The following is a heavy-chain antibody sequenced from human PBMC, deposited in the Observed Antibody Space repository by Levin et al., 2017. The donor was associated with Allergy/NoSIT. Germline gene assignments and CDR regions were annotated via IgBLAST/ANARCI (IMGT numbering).Heavy chain of an antibody. Sequence: GGSLRLSCAASGFTFSSYWMNWVRQAPGKGLVWVSRVKSDGTSTHYADSVKGRFTISRDNAKNTLYLQMNSLRAEDTAVYYCVRENCNEAFCYFAFDVWGQGTTVAVSS. CDR3: VRENCNEAFCYFAFDV. J-gene: IGHJ3*01. CDR1: GFTFSSYW. CDR2: VKSDGTST. V-gene: IGHV3-74*01. D-gene: IGHD2-15*01.